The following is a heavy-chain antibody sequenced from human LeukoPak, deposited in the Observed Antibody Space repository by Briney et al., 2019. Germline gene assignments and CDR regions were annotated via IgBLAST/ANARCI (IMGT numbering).Heavy chain of an antibody. V-gene: IGHV4-30-2*01. CDR1: GGSISSGGYS. D-gene: IGHD2-15*01. Sequence: SETLSLTCGVSGGSISSGGYSWSWIRQPPGKGLEWVGYIYHSGSTYYNPSLKSRVTISVDRSKNQFSLKLSSVTAADTAVYYCARGNCSGGSCYGNWFDPWGQGTLVTVSS. CDR2: IYHSGST. J-gene: IGHJ5*02. CDR3: ARGNCSGGSCYGNWFDP.